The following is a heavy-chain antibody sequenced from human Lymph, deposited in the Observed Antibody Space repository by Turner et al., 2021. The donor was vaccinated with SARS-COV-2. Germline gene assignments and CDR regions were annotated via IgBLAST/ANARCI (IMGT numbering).Heavy chain of an antibody. Sequence: EVQLVESGGGLIQPGGSRSLPCAASGFTVSSNYMTWVRQAPGKGLELVSLIYSGGSTYYADSVKGRFTISRDNSKNTLYLQMNSLRADDTAVYYCAKVLPYGDYFDYWGQGTLVTVSS. D-gene: IGHD4-17*01. CDR2: IYSGGST. CDR3: AKVLPYGDYFDY. CDR1: GFTVSSNY. V-gene: IGHV3-53*01. J-gene: IGHJ4*02.